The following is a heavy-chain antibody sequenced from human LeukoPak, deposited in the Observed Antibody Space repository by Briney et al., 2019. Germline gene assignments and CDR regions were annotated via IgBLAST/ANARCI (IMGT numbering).Heavy chain of an antibody. CDR3: AKWGDFDILTGYYVSDF. CDR2: VTGRGGST. V-gene: IGHV3-23*01. J-gene: IGHJ4*02. Sequence: GESLRLSCVASGFTFSNYAMSWVRQAPGKRLEWVSAVTGRGGSTYYADSVKGRFTISRDNSRNTLFLQMNCLRAEDTAIYYCAKWGDFDILTGYYVSDFWGQGTLVTVSS. CDR1: GFTFSNYA. D-gene: IGHD3-9*01.